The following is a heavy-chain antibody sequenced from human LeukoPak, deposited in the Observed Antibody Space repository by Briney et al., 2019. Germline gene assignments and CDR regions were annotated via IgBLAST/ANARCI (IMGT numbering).Heavy chain of an antibody. J-gene: IGHJ6*02. Sequence: GGSLRLSCAASGFAFADYAMHCVRQIPGKGLECVAHIHADGGRTFYADSVKGRFTVSRDNGKNSLFLQMDSLTSDDTALYYCSSWAFYHGLDVWGQGATVIVSS. CDR3: SSWAFYHGLDV. V-gene: IGHV3-43*02. CDR1: GFAFADYA. CDR2: IHADGGRT. D-gene: IGHD2/OR15-2a*01.